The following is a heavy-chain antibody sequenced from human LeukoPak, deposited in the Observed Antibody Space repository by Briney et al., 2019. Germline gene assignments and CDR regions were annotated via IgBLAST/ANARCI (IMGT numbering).Heavy chain of an antibody. CDR2: ISSSSSTI. D-gene: IGHD6-13*01. CDR3: ARARRYRSSWYHDY. J-gene: IGHJ4*02. V-gene: IGHV3-48*02. Sequence: QPGGSLRLSCAASGFSFSTHTMNWVRQAPGKGLDWVSYISSSSSTIYYADSVKGRFTISRDNANNSLYLQMNSLRDEDTAVYYCARARRYRSSWYHDYWGQGSLVTVSS. CDR1: GFSFSTHT.